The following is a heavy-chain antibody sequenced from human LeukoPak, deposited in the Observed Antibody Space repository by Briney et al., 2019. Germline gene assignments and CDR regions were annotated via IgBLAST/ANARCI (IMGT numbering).Heavy chain of an antibody. J-gene: IGHJ6*02. CDR3: ARDKPHSSGWYDYYYGMDV. CDR2: IKQDGSEK. V-gene: IGHV3-7*01. D-gene: IGHD6-19*01. Sequence: GGSLRLSCAASGFTFSSYWMSWVRQAPGKGLEWVANIKQDGSEKYYVDSVKGRFTISRDNAKNSLYLQMNSLRAEDTAVYYCARDKPHSSGWYDYYYGMDVWGQGTTVTVSS. CDR1: GFTFSSYW.